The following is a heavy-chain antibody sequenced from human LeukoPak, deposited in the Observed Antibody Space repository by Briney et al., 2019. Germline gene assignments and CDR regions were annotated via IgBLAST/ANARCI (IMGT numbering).Heavy chain of an antibody. Sequence: SETLSLTCTVSGGSISSYYWSWIRQPPGKGLEWIGYIYYSGSTNYNPSLKSRVTISVDTSKNQFPLKLSSVTAADTAVYYCARALGDYGDYPDEVDYWGQGTLVTVSS. CDR3: ARALGDYGDYPDEVDY. V-gene: IGHV4-59*01. J-gene: IGHJ4*02. D-gene: IGHD4-17*01. CDR2: IYYSGST. CDR1: GGSISSYY.